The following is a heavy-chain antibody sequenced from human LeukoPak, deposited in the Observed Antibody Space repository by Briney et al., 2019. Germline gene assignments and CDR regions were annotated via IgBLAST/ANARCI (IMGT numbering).Heavy chain of an antibody. CDR2: INSDGSYT. Sequence: GGSLRLSCAASGFTFSRYWMHWVRQAPGKGLVWVSRINSDGSYTSYADFVKGRFTISRDNAKNSLYLQMNSLRAEDTAVYYCARSLNEYGGYHIDYWGQGTLVTVSS. CDR1: GFTFSRYW. D-gene: IGHD4-17*01. V-gene: IGHV3-74*01. CDR3: ARSLNEYGGYHIDY. J-gene: IGHJ4*02.